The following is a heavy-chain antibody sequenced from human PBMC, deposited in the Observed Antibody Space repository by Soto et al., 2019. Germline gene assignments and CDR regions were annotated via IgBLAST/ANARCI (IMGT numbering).Heavy chain of an antibody. CDR3: ARDTTVTTPTYFAS. V-gene: IGHV3-66*01. CDR1: GLTVSNSY. J-gene: IGHJ4*02. Sequence: EVQLVESGGGLVQPGGSLRLSCAASGLTVSNSYVNWVRQAPGKGLEWVSIIYSGGTTYYADSVKGRFTISRDNSKNTLYLQMHSLRADDTAVYYCARDTTVTTPTYFASWGQGTLVIVSS. CDR2: IYSGGTT. D-gene: IGHD4-17*01.